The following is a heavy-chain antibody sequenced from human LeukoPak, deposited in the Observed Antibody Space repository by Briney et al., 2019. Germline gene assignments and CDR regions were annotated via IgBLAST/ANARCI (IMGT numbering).Heavy chain of an antibody. CDR3: ARDFEAAAGTFVLDY. J-gene: IGHJ4*02. Sequence: PSETLSLTCTVSGGSISSYYWSWIRQPPGKGLEWIGYIYYSGSTNYNPSLKSRVTISVDTSKNQFSLKLGSVTAADTAVYYCARDFEAAAGTFVLDYWGQGTLVTVSS. CDR1: GGSISSYY. V-gene: IGHV4-59*01. D-gene: IGHD6-13*01. CDR2: IYYSGST.